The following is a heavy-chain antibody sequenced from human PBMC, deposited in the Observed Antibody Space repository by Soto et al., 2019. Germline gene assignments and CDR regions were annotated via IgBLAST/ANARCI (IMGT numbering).Heavy chain of an antibody. J-gene: IGHJ4*02. V-gene: IGHV3-33*01. Sequence: LRLSFAASGFTFSSYGMHWVRQAPGKGLEWVAVIWYDGSNKYYADSVKGRFTISRDNSKNTLYLQMNSLRAEDTAVYYCAREGYDSSGYYRFDYWGQGTLVTVSS. CDR3: AREGYDSSGYYRFDY. D-gene: IGHD3-22*01. CDR2: IWYDGSNK. CDR1: GFTFSSYG.